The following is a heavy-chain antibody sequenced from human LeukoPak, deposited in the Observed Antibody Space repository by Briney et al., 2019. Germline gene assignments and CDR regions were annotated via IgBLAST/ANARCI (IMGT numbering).Heavy chain of an antibody. CDR3: ARYVLLWFGELAPFDY. V-gene: IGHV3-23*01. Sequence: GGSLRLSCAASGFTFSSYAMSWVRQAPGKGLEWVSAISGSGGSTYYADSVKGRFTISRDNSKNTLYLQMNSLRAEDTAVYYCARYVLLWFGELAPFDYWGQGTLVPVSS. CDR1: GFTFSSYA. J-gene: IGHJ4*02. CDR2: ISGSGGST. D-gene: IGHD3-10*01.